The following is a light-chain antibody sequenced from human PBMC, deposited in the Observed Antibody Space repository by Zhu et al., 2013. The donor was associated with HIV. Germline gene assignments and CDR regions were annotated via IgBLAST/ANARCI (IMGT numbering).Light chain of an antibody. CDR3: QQYNGYST. CDR1: QSISAW. Sequence: IQVTQSPSTLSASVGDRVSITCRASQSISAWLAWYQQKPGKAPKLLISKASSLESGVPSRFSGRGSGTEFTLTITSLQPDDFATLYCQQYNGYSTFGLGDQGGDQT. J-gene: IGKJ1*01. V-gene: IGKV1-5*03. CDR2: KAS.